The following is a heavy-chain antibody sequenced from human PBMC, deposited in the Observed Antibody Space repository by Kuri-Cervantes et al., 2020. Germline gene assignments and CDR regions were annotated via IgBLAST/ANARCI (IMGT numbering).Heavy chain of an antibody. Sequence: GGSLRLSCAASGFTFSSYWMHWVRQAPGKGLVWVSRINSDGSSTSYADSVKGRFTISRDNAKNTLYLQMNSLRAEDTAVYYCARSRERGILWWWGDPLDYWGQGTLVTVSS. V-gene: IGHV3-74*01. CDR3: ARSRERGILWWWGDPLDY. D-gene: IGHD2-21*01. CDR1: GFTFSSYW. J-gene: IGHJ4*02. CDR2: INSDGSST.